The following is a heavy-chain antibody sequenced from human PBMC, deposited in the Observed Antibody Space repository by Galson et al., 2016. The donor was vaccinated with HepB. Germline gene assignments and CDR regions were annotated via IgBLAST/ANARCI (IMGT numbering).Heavy chain of an antibody. D-gene: IGHD2-21*01. J-gene: IGHJ3*02. V-gene: IGHV3-23*01. CDR3: AKDIPPRGHDAFDI. CDR1: GFPLRSYA. Sequence: SLRLSCAASGFPLRSYAMSWVRQAPGRGLEWVSAISASGGNTYYADSVMGRFTISRDNSKNTLYLQMNSLRAEDTAIYYCAKDIPPRGHDAFDIWGRGTMVTVSP. CDR2: ISASGGNT.